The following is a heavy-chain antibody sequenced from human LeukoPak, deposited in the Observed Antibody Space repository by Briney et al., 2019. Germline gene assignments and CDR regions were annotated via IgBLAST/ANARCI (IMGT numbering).Heavy chain of an antibody. V-gene: IGHV4-4*02. CDR1: VGSLSSSNW. Sequence: PSRTLSLTCAVSVGSLSSSNWWSWVRPPPGKGLEWIGEIYHSGSTNYNPSLKSRVTISVDKSKNQFSLKLSSVTAADTAVYYCARDCSSTSCYDAFDIWGQGTMVTVSS. CDR3: ARDCSSTSCYDAFDI. CDR2: IYHSGST. D-gene: IGHD2-2*01. J-gene: IGHJ3*02.